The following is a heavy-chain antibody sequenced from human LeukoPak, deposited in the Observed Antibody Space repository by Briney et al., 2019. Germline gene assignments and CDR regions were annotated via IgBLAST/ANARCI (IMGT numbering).Heavy chain of an antibody. Sequence: PSETLSLTCTVSGYSISSGYYWGWIRQPPGKGLEWIGSIYHSGSTYYNPSLKSRVTISVDTSKNQFSLKLSSVTAADTAVYYCAREGNRQWLDDYASGVDYWGQGTLVTVSS. CDR2: IYHSGST. V-gene: IGHV4-38-2*02. D-gene: IGHD6-19*01. J-gene: IGHJ4*02. CDR1: GYSISSGYY. CDR3: AREGNRQWLDDYASGVDY.